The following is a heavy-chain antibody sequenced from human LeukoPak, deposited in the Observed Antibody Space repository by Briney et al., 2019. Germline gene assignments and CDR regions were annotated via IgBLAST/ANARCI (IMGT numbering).Heavy chain of an antibody. CDR1: GFTFSSSP. CDR3: AKSKFATSAYDGSLDS. D-gene: IGHD5-12*01. CDR2: ITGSGGNT. J-gene: IGHJ4*02. Sequence: GGSLRLSCAGSGFTFSSSPMSWVRQAPGQGLEWVSGITGSGGNTYYADSVKGRFTISRDSPKNILYLELNSLRAEDTAVYYCAKSKFATSAYDGSLDSWGQGTLVTVSS. V-gene: IGHV3-23*01.